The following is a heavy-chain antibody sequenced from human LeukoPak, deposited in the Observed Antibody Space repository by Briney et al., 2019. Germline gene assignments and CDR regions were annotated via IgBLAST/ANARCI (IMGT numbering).Heavy chain of an antibody. J-gene: IGHJ4*02. CDR3: ARDNYYGSGGYDY. V-gene: IGHV1-69*06. CDR1: GGTFSSYA. D-gene: IGHD3-10*01. CDR2: IIPIFGTA. Sequence: GASVKVSCKASGGTFSSYAISWVRQAPGQGLEWMGGIIPIFGTANYAQKFQGRVTITADKSTSTAYMELSSLRSEDTAVYYCARDNYYGSGGYDYWGQGTLVTVSS.